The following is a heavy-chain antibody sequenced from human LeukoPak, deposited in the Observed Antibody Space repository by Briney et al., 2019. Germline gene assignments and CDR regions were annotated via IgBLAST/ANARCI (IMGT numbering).Heavy chain of an antibody. Sequence: GGSLRLSCAASGFTFSSYSMNWVRQAPGKGLEWVSSISSSSSYIYYADSVKGRFTISRDNAKNSLYLQMNSLRAEDTAVYYCARGFDGSGSAWFDPWGQGTLVTVSS. V-gene: IGHV3-21*01. D-gene: IGHD3-10*01. CDR3: ARGFDGSGSAWFDP. CDR1: GFTFSSYS. CDR2: ISSSSSYI. J-gene: IGHJ5*02.